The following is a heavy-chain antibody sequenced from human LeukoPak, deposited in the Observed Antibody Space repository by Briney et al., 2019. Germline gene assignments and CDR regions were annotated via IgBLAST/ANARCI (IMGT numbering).Heavy chain of an antibody. CDR2: INHSGST. D-gene: IGHD5-18*01. J-gene: IGHJ4*02. Sequence: SETLSLTCAVYGGSFSGYYWSWICQPPGKGLEWIGEINHSGSTNYNPSLKSRVTISVDTSKNQFSLKLNSVTAADTAVYYCARDGIQLWVFDYWGQGTLVTVSS. CDR3: ARDGIQLWVFDY. CDR1: GGSFSGYY. V-gene: IGHV4-34*01.